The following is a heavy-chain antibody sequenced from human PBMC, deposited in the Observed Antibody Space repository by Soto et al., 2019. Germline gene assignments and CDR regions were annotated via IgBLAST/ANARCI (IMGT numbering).Heavy chain of an antibody. CDR1: GFTFSSYA. D-gene: IGHD3-3*01. V-gene: IGHV3-23*01. CDR3: AKDWKAYYEFWRGWGVLVY. Sequence: EVQLLESGGGLVQPGGSLRLSCAASGFTFSSYAMSWVRQAPGKGLEWVSAISGRGGSTYYADSVKGRFTISRDNSKNVLYLQINIQRAEETAVDYCAKDWKAYYEFWRGWGVLVYWGQGTLVTVSS. CDR2: ISGRGGST. J-gene: IGHJ4*02.